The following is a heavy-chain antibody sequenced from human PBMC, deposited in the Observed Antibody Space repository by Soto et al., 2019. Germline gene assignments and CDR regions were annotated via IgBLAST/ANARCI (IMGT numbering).Heavy chain of an antibody. D-gene: IGHD3-16*01. Sequence: QVQLVESGGDLVKPGGSLRLSCAASGFTSSDYYMSWIRQAPGKGLEWVSYISSSGRTIYYADSVKGRFTISRDNAKKSLDLQMNRLRAEETAVFFCARSLGRGGDGYNWGQGTLVTVSS. CDR2: ISSSGRTI. J-gene: IGHJ4*02. V-gene: IGHV3-11*01. CDR1: GFTSSDYY. CDR3: ARSLGRGGDGYN.